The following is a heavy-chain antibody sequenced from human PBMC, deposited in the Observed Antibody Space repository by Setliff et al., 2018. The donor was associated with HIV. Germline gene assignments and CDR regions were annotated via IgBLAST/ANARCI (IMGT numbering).Heavy chain of an antibody. V-gene: IGHV3-48*03. CDR1: GFTFSGYE. CDR3: ARSSTLPWELPYFDY. CDR2: ISSSGSTL. Sequence: PGGSLRLSCAASGFTFSGYEMNWVRQAPGKGLEWVSHISSSGSTLYYADSVKGRFTISRDNAKNSLFLQMNSLRAEDTAVYYCARSSTLPWELPYFDYWGQGTLVTVSS. J-gene: IGHJ4*02. D-gene: IGHD1-26*01.